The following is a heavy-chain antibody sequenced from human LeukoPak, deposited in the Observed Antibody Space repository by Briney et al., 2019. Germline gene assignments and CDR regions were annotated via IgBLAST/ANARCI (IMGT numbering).Heavy chain of an antibody. V-gene: IGHV6-1*01. CDR1: GDSVSSDTAA. D-gene: IGHD4-23*01. J-gene: IGHJ4*02. CDR3: ARAKTVAAYYFDY. CDR2: TYYRSRWYN. Sequence: SQTLSLTCAISGDSVSSDTAAWNWIRQSPSRGLEWLGRTYYRSRWYNDYAVSVKSRITINPDASKNQFSLQLTSVTPEDTALYYCARAKTVAAYYFDYWGQGTLVTVSS.